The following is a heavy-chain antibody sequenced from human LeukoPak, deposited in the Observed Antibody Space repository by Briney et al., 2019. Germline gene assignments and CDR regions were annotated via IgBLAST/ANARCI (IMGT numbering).Heavy chain of an antibody. CDR1: GGSFSGYY. J-gene: IGHJ6*02. Sequence: PSETLSLTCTVSGGSFSGYYWSWIRQPPGKGLEWIGEINHSGSTNYNPSLKSRVTISVDTSKNQFSLKLSSVTAADTAVYYCARVGYSYGYLSYYYGMDVWGQGTTVTVSS. CDR2: INHSGST. V-gene: IGHV4-34*01. D-gene: IGHD5-18*01. CDR3: ARVGYSYGYLSYYYGMDV.